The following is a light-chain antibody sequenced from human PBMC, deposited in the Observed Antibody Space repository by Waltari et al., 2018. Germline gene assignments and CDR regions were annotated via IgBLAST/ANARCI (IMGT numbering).Light chain of an antibody. V-gene: IGKV1-5*03. Sequence: IQITQSLSPLSDSVGDRVTITCRASQNILTWLAWYQQKPGKAPRLLMYKASSLQSGVPSRFSGSGSGTEFTLTISSLEPDDFATYYCQQYNTYSPGPTFGGGTKVEFK. CDR1: QNILTW. J-gene: IGKJ4*01. CDR3: QQYNTYSPGPT. CDR2: KAS.